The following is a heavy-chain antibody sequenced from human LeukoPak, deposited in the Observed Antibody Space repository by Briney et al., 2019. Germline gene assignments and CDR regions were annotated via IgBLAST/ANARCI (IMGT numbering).Heavy chain of an antibody. D-gene: IGHD2-2*01. CDR1: GYTFTGYY. CDR2: INPNSGGT. J-gene: IGHJ6*02. V-gene: IGHV1-2*02. CDR3: ARDVQGAMTYCGMDV. Sequence: ASVKASCKASGYTFTGYYMHWVRQAPGQGLEWMGWINPNSGGTNYAQKFQGRVTMTRDTSISTAYMELSRLRSDDTAVYYCARDVQGAMTYCGMDVWGQGTTVTVSS.